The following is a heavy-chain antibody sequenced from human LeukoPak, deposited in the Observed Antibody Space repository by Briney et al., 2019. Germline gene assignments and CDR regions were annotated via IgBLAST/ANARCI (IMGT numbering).Heavy chain of an antibody. CDR2: INYGGTT. V-gene: IGHV4-39*01. Sequence: PSETLSLTCKVSGXSISNSNYYWSWIRQPPGKELEWLSSINYGGTTYYNPSLKSRVTISVDTSKNQFSLRLSSVTAADTTVYLCARYVVYGSGKYYFDYWGQGSLVTVSS. D-gene: IGHD3-10*01. CDR3: ARYVVYGSGKYYFDY. CDR1: GXSISNSNYY. J-gene: IGHJ4*02.